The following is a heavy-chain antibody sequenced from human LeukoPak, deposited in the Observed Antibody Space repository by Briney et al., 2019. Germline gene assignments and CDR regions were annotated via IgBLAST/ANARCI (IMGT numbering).Heavy chain of an antibody. J-gene: IGHJ4*02. CDR2: ISAYNGNT. Sequence: GASVKVSCKASGYTFTSYGITWVRQAPGQGLEWMGWISAYNGNTNYAQKLQGRVTITTDTSTSTAYMELRSLRSDDTAVYYCARDSWRAARTGCLYYFADWGQGTLVTVSS. CDR3: ARDSWRAARTGCLYYFAD. D-gene: IGHD1-14*01. V-gene: IGHV1-18*01. CDR1: GYTFTSYG.